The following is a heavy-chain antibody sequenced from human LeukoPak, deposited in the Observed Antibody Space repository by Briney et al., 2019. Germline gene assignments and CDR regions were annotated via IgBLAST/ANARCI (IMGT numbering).Heavy chain of an antibody. J-gene: IGHJ6*02. CDR1: GFTFSSYA. D-gene: IGHD6-13*01. CDR2: ISYDGSNK. CDR3: ARDLAAGRGIYYYYGMDV. V-gene: IGHV3-30-3*01. Sequence: PGRSLRLSCAASGFTFSSYAMHWVRQAPGKGLEWVAVISYDGSNKYYADSVKGRFTISRDNSKNTLYLQMNSPRAEDTAVYYCARDLAAGRGIYYYYGMDVWGQGTTVTVSS.